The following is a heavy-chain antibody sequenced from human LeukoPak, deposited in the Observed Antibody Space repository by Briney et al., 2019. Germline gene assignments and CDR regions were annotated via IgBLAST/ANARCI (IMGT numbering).Heavy chain of an antibody. Sequence: VSVNVSCKASGYTFTGYYMHWVRQAPGQGLEWMGWINPNSGGTHYSQQFQGRVTMTRDTSISTAYMELSRLTSDDTAVYYCAIAIDTSSWYSPDYWGQGTVVTVSS. CDR1: GYTFTGYY. D-gene: IGHD6-13*01. CDR3: AIAIDTSSWYSPDY. J-gene: IGHJ4*02. V-gene: IGHV1-2*02. CDR2: INPNSGGT.